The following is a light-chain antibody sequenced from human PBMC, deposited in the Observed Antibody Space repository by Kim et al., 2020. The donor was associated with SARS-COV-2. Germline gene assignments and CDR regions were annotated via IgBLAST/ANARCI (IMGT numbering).Light chain of an antibody. CDR3: KSRGSSGDHWV. CDR2: DEN. CDR1: SVRGCY. Sequence: ALGQKVRITCQGDSVRGCYAAWYQQKPGQATILVIYDENNRTSGIPDRFPGSNSGNTASLTITGARAEDEADYYCKSRGSSGDHWVFGGGTKLTVL. J-gene: IGLJ3*02. V-gene: IGLV3-19*01.